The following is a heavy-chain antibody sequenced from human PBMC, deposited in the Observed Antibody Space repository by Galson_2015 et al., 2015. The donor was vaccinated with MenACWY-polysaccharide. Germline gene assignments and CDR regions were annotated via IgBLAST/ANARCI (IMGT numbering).Heavy chain of an antibody. V-gene: IGHV3-30-3*01. CDR3: AKALSGSYGLCVS. CDR1: GFTFSSHA. CDR2: ISYDGSEK. J-gene: IGHJ5*02. Sequence: SLRLSCAASGFTFSSHAMHWVRQGPGKGLEWVTVISYDGSEKYYVDSVKGRFTISRDSSKNTVYLQMNSLRPEDTAVYYCAKALSGSYGLCVSWGQATLVTVSS. D-gene: IGHD1-26*01.